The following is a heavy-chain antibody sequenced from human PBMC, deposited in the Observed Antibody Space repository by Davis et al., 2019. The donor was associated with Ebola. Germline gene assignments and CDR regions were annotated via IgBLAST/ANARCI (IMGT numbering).Heavy chain of an antibody. V-gene: IGHV4-30-4*01. D-gene: IGHD4-17*01. CDR2: IYYSGST. CDR1: GGPISSGDYY. J-gene: IGHJ3*02. Sequence: MPSETLSLTCTVSGGPISSGDYYWSWIRQPPGKGLEWIGYIYYSGSTYYNPSLKSRVTISVDTSKNQFSLKLSSVTAADTAVYYCARGTVTDAFDIWGQGTMVTVSS. CDR3: ARGTVTDAFDI.